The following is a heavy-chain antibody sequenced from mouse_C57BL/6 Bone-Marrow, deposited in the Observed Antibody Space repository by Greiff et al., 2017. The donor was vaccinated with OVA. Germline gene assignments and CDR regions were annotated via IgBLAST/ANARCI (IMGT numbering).Heavy chain of an antibody. CDR2: ISNGGGST. CDR1: GFTFSDYY. D-gene: IGHD2-4*01. J-gene: IGHJ4*01. CDR3: ARLGYDYDAYYAMDY. V-gene: IGHV5-12*01. Sequence: EVMLVESGGGLVQPGGSLKLSCAASGFTFSDYYMYWVRQTPEKRLEWVAYISNGGGSTYYPDTVKGRFTISRDNAKNTLYLQMSRLKSEDTAMYYCARLGYDYDAYYAMDYWGQGTSVTVSS.